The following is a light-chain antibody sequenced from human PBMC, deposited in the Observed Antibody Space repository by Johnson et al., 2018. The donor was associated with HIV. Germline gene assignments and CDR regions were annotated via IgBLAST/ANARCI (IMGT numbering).Light chain of an antibody. CDR1: SSNIGNNY. V-gene: IGLV1-51*01. J-gene: IGLJ1*01. CDR3: GTWDSSLSGV. CDR2: DNN. Sequence: SVLTQPPSVSAAPGQTVTISCSGSSSNIGNNYVSWYQQLPGTAPKLLIYDNNKRPSGIPDRFSGSKSGTSATLGITGLQTGDEADYYCGTWDSSLSGVFGTGTKVTVL.